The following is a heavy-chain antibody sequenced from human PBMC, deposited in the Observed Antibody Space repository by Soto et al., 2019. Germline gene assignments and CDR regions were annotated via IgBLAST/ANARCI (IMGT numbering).Heavy chain of an antibody. D-gene: IGHD5-12*01. Sequence: SETLSLTCSVSGGSISSGDYYWAWIRQPPGKGLEWIGYIYHSGRTSYNPSLKSRVTMSVDTSKNQFSLRLSSVTAADTALYYCAREGGYGNFRYCWGQGTLVTVPQ. CDR2: IYHSGRT. V-gene: IGHV4-30-4*01. CDR1: GGSISSGDYY. CDR3: AREGGYGNFRYC. J-gene: IGHJ4*02.